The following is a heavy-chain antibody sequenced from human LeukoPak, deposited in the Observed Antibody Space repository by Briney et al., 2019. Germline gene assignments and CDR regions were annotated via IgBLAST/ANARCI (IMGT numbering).Heavy chain of an antibody. CDR2: INPNSGGT. Sequence: ASVKVSCKASGYTFTGYYMHWVRQAPGQGLEWMGWINPNSGGTNYAQKFQGRVTMTRDTSISTAYMELSRLRSDDTALYYCARDQEYSSSSGYYYYYYMDVWGKGTTVTVSS. J-gene: IGHJ6*03. D-gene: IGHD6-6*01. CDR3: ARDQEYSSSSGYYYYYYMDV. V-gene: IGHV1-2*02. CDR1: GYTFTGYY.